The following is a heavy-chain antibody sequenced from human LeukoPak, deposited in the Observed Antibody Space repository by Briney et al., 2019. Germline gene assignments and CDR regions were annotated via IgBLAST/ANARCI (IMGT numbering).Heavy chain of an antibody. CDR1: GFTFSSYA. V-gene: IGHV3-30*04. J-gene: IGHJ5*02. Sequence: GRSLRLSCAASGFTFSSYAMHWVRQAPGKGLEWVAVISYDGSNKYYADSVKGRFTISRDNSKNTLYLQMNSLRAEDTAVYYCASGGWLLWGWFDPWGQGTLVTVSS. CDR3: ASGGWLLWGWFDP. CDR2: ISYDGSNK. D-gene: IGHD3-3*01.